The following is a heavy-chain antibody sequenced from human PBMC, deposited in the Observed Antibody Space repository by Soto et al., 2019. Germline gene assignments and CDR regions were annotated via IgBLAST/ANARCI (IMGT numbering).Heavy chain of an antibody. D-gene: IGHD5-12*01. Sequence: QVQLQESGPGLVKPSQTLSLTCTISGGSISSGGYYWSWIRQHPGKGLEWIGYIYYSGSTYYNPSLKRRVTISVDTSKSQFSLKLRSVTAADTAVYYCARQRDGYNYRYFDYWGQGTLVTVSS. J-gene: IGHJ4*02. CDR2: IYYSGST. CDR3: ARQRDGYNYRYFDY. CDR1: GGSISSGGYY. V-gene: IGHV4-31*03.